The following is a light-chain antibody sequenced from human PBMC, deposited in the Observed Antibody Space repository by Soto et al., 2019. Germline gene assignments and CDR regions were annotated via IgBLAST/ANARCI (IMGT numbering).Light chain of an antibody. J-gene: IGKJ2*01. CDR2: DAS. Sequence: DIQMTQSPSTLSASVGDRVTITCRASQSISSWLAWYQQKPGKAPKLLIYDASSLESGVPSRFSGSGSGTECTLTISSLQPDDFATYYCQQYKSYTFGQGTKLEIK. V-gene: IGKV1-5*01. CDR3: QQYKSYT. CDR1: QSISSW.